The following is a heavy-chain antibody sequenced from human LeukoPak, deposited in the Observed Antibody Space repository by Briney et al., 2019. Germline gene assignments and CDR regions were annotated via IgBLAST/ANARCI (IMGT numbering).Heavy chain of an antibody. D-gene: IGHD3/OR15-3a*01. CDR2: INPNTGVT. CDR3: ARDSGGTDAVFPRLDYYFDL. V-gene: IGHV1-2*02. J-gene: IGHJ2*01. Sequence: ASVKVSFTTSGHTFTGYYLHWVRQAPGQGLEWMGWINPNTGVTMYAQDFQGRVTMTRDTSISTAYMELSRLRHDDTALYYCARDSGGTDAVFPRLDYYFDLWGRGTLVTISS. CDR1: GHTFTGYY.